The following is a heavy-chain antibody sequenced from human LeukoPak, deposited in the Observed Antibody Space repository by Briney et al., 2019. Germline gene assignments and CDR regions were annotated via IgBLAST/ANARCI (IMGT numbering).Heavy chain of an antibody. D-gene: IGHD1-26*01. V-gene: IGHV4-59*08. CDR1: GVSTNTYYY. J-gene: IGHJ4*02. Sequence: SETLSLTCTVSGVSTNTYYYWSWIRQPPGKGLEWIGYVDYSGRTKYSPSLKSRVTISVATSKFQFSLDLSSVTAADTAVYYCATNIPTPTTSPPLGYWGQGTLVTASS. CDR3: ATNIPTPTTSPPLGY. CDR2: VDYSGRT.